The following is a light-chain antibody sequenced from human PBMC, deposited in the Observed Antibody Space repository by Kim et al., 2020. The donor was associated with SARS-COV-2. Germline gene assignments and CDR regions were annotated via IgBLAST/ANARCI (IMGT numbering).Light chain of an antibody. CDR2: KDT. V-gene: IGLV3-25*03. CDR1: ALAKQY. CDR3: QSADSSGVV. Sequence: SGPPRQTARIPCSGDALAKQYAYWYQQKAGQAPVLVIYKDTERPSGIPERFSGSRSGTTATLTISGVQAEDEADYYCQSADSSGVVFGGGTQLTVL. J-gene: IGLJ2*01.